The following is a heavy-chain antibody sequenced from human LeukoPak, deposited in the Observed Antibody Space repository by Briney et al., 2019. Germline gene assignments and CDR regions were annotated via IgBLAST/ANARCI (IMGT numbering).Heavy chain of an antibody. J-gene: IGHJ3*01. CDR2: ISGSSSFI. D-gene: IGHD6-13*01. Sequence: GGSLRLSCAASGFTFSTYTMNWVRQAPGEGLEWVSSISGSSSFIFYADSVKGRFTVSRDNAKNSLYLQVISLRAEDTALYYCARKAAAAHDAFDLWGQGTMVTVSS. V-gene: IGHV3-21*06. CDR1: GFTFSTYT. CDR3: ARKAAAAHDAFDL.